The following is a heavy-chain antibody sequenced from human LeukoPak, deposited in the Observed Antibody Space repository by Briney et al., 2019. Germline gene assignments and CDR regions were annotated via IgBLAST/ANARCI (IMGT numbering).Heavy chain of an antibody. CDR3: AKELRWSKKGDY. CDR1: GFTFSSYG. V-gene: IGHV3-30*02. Sequence: GGSLRLSCAASGFTFSSYGMHWVRQAPGKGLEWVAFIRYDGSNKYYADSVKGRFTISGDNSKNTLYLQMNSLRAEDTAVYYCAKELRWSKKGDYWGQGTLVTVSS. CDR2: IRYDGSNK. J-gene: IGHJ4*02. D-gene: IGHD4-23*01.